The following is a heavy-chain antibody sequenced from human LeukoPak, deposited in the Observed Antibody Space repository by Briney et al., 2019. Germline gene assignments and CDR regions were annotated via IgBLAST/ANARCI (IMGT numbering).Heavy chain of an antibody. D-gene: IGHD3-22*01. Sequence: ETLSLTCSVYGGSFSGYYWSWMRQPPGEGREGLVEINHSGSTNYNPSLKSRVTISVDTSKNQFSLKLSSVTAADTAVYYCARGPPRYFYDSSGYHGEYYFDYWGQGTLVTVSS. V-gene: IGHV4-34*01. J-gene: IGHJ4*02. CDR3: ARGPPRYFYDSSGYHGEYYFDY. CDR2: INHSGST. CDR1: GGSFSGYY.